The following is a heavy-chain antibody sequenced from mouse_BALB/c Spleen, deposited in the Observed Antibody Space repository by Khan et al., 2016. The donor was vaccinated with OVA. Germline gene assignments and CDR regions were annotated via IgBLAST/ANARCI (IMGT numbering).Heavy chain of an antibody. Sequence: EVELVESGGGLVQPGGSRKLSCAASGFTFSSFGMHWVRQAPEKGLEWVAYISRGSSTIYYADTVKGRFTFSRDNPTNTLFLQMTSLRSEDKAMYYCASHYYDKNYFDYWGQGTTLTVSS. J-gene: IGHJ2*01. CDR3: ASHYYDKNYFDY. D-gene: IGHD1-2*01. V-gene: IGHV5-17*02. CDR2: ISRGSSTI. CDR1: GFTFSSFG.